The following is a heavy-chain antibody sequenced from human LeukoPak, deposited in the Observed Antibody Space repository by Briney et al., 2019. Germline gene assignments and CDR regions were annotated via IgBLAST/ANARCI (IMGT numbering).Heavy chain of an antibody. Sequence: ASVKVSCKASGYTFTSYAMHWVRQAPGQRLEWMGWINAGNGNTKYSQKFQVRVTITRDTSASTAYMELSSLRSEDTAVYYCARDFGSGSYYNLNWFDPWGQGTLVTVSS. CDR3: ARDFGSGSYYNLNWFDP. J-gene: IGHJ5*02. CDR1: GYTFTSYA. V-gene: IGHV1-3*01. CDR2: INAGNGNT. D-gene: IGHD3-10*01.